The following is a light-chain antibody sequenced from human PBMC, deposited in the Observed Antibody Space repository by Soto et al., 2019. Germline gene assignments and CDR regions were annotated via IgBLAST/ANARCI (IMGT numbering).Light chain of an antibody. CDR3: SSYTGYSTLV. CDR2: DVS. Sequence: VLTQPSSVSGSPGQSITISCTGTVSDVGGYNYVSWYQQHPGKAPKLMIYDVSNRPSGVSDRFSGSKSGNTASLTISGLQAEDEADYYCSSYTGYSTLVFGTGTKVTVL. CDR1: VSDVGGYNY. V-gene: IGLV2-14*01. J-gene: IGLJ1*01.